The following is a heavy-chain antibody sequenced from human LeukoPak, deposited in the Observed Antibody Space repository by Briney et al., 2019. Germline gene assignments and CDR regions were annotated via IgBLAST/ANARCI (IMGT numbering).Heavy chain of an antibody. V-gene: IGHV3-53*05. CDR1: GFTVSSNY. CDR2: IYIGGIT. CDR3: VKGYSSSWYTDYFDY. J-gene: IGHJ4*02. Sequence: GSLRLSCAASGFTVSSNYMSWVRQAPGKGLEWVSIIYIGGITYYADSVKGRFTISRDNSKNTLYLQMSSLRAEDTAVYYCVKGYSSSWYTDYFDYWGQGTLVTVSS. D-gene: IGHD6-13*01.